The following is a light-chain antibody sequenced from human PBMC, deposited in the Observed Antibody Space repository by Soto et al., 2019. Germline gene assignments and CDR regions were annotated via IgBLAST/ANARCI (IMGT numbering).Light chain of an antibody. CDR1: QSINTW. CDR3: QQYNTEPWT. J-gene: IGKJ1*01. Sequence: DIQMTQSPSTLSASVGDRVTITCRASQSINTWLAWYQQKAGKAPKLLIYKASSLESGVPSRFSGSGSGTEFTLAISSLQPDDFATYYCQQYNTEPWTFGQGTKVEIK. CDR2: KAS. V-gene: IGKV1-5*03.